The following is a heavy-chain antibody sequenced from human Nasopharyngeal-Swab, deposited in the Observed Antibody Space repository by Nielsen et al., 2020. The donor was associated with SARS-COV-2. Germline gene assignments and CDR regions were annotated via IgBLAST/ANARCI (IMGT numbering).Heavy chain of an antibody. CDR3: ASGNCSSTSCTSQKYYYYYYMDV. V-gene: IGHV4-31*03. D-gene: IGHD2-2*01. CDR1: GGSISSGGYY. CDR2: IYYSGST. J-gene: IGHJ6*03. Sequence: SETLSLTCTVSGGSISSGGYYWIWIRQHPGKGLEWIGYIYYSGSTYYNPSLKSRVTISVDTSKNQFSLKLSSVTDADTAVYYCASGNCSSTSCTSQKYYYYYYMDVWGKGTTVTVSS.